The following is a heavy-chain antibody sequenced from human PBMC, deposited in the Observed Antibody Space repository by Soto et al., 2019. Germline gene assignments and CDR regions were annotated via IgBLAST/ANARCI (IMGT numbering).Heavy chain of an antibody. D-gene: IGHD2-8*02. J-gene: IGHJ4*02. CDR3: ARDHQGDTGDY. CDR2: ISAYSDNT. CDR1: GYTFTSYG. Sequence: ASVKVSCKASGYTFTSYGISWVRQAPGQGLEWMGWISAYSDNTNYAQKLQGRVTMTTDTSTSTVYMELRSLRSEDTAVYYCARDHQGDTGDYWGQGTLVTVSS. V-gene: IGHV1-18*01.